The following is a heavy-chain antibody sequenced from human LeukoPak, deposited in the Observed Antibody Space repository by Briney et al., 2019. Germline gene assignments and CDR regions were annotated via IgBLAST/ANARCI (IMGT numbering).Heavy chain of an antibody. V-gene: IGHV3-66*01. CDR3: AKATSSWYGFDC. J-gene: IGHJ4*02. Sequence: PGGSLRLSCAASGFTFSTYAMSWVRQAPGKGLEWVSVIYSGGSTYYADSVKGRFTISRDNSKNTLYLQMNSLRAEDTAVYYCAKATSSWYGFDCWGQGTLVTVSS. D-gene: IGHD6-13*01. CDR2: IYSGGST. CDR1: GFTFSTYA.